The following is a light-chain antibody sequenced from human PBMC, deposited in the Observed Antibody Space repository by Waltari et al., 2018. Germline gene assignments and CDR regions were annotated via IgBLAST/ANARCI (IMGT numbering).Light chain of an antibody. V-gene: IGKV3-11*01. CDR1: QSVSSY. J-gene: IGKJ5*01. Sequence: EIVLTQSPATLSLSPGERATLSCRASQSVSSYLAWYQQKPGQAPRLLIYDASNRATGIPARFSGSWSGTDFTLTISSLEPEDFAVYYCQQRSNWPPPTFGQGTRLEIK. CDR2: DAS. CDR3: QQRSNWPPPT.